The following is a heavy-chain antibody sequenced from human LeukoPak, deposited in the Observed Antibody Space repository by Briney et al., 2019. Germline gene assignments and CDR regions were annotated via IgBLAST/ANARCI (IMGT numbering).Heavy chain of an antibody. CDR3: ARAWKYSSSWYGDY. V-gene: IGHV1-18*04. CDR1: GCTFTSYG. CDR2: ISAYNGNT. J-gene: IGHJ4*02. D-gene: IGHD6-13*01. Sequence: GASVKVSCKASGCTFTSYGISRVRQAPGQGLEWMGWISAYNGNTNYAQKLQGRVTMTTDTSTSTAYMELRSLRSDDTAVYYCARAWKYSSSWYGDYWGQGTLVTVSS.